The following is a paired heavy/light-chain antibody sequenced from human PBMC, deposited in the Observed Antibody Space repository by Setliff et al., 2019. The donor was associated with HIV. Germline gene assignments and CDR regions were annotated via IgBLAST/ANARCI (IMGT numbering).Heavy chain of an antibody. Sequence: EVQLVESGGGLVQPGGSLRLSCAASGFTFSSYSMNWVRQAPGKGLEWVSYISSTSSTIYYADSVKGRFTISRDNAKNSLYLQMNSLSAEDTAVYYCARAPRTHSSGYFSKGNKRENWFDPWGQGTLVTVSS. CDR1: GFTFSSYS. CDR3: ARAPRTHSSGYFSKGNKRENWFDP. D-gene: IGHD3-22*01. CDR2: ISSTSSTI. J-gene: IGHJ5*02. V-gene: IGHV3-48*01.
Light chain of an antibody. CDR3: QQYYSTPYT. Sequence: DIVMTQSPDSLAVSLGERATINCRSSQSILYSSNNKNYLAWYQQKPGQPPKLLIYWASTRESGVPDRFSGSGSGTDFTLSISSLQAEDVAVYYCQQYYSTPYTFGQGTKLEIK. V-gene: IGKV4-1*01. CDR2: WAS. CDR1: QSILYSSNNKNY. J-gene: IGKJ2*01.